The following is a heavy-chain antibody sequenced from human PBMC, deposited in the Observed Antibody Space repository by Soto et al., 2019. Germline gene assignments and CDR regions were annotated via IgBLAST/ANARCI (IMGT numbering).Heavy chain of an antibody. CDR1: GFTFSSYW. V-gene: IGHV3-7*05. Sequence: GGSLRLSCAASGFTFSSYWMSWVRQAPGKGLEWVANIKQDGSEKYYVDYVKGRITISRDNAKNSLYLQMNRLRAEETAVYYCARLSFSGYDYYYYGMDVWGQGTTVTVSS. D-gene: IGHD5-12*01. CDR3: ARLSFSGYDYYYYGMDV. J-gene: IGHJ6*02. CDR2: IKQDGSEK.